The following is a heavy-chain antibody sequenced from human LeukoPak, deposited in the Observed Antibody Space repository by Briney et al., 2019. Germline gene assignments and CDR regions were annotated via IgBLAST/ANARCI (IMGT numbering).Heavy chain of an antibody. D-gene: IGHD2-21*02. CDR1: GASISNTRYY. V-gene: IGHV4-39*07. J-gene: IGHJ4*02. Sequence: SETLSLTCVVSGASISNTRYYWAWIRQPPGRGLEWIGSIFYTGSAYYNPSLRSRVTMSVDTSKNQFSLNLGSVTAADTAVYYCASPYCGDDYSYWGQGTLVTVSS. CDR3: ASPYCGDDYSY. CDR2: IFYTGSA.